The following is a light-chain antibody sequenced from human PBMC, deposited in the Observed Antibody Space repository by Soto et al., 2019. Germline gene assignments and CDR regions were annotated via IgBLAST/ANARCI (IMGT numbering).Light chain of an antibody. Sequence: TVITQSPATLSLSPWVIATLSCRASQSISDTLAWYQQKPGQAPRLLIHGASTRATGFPARFSGSGSGTDFTLTISSLQSEDFAVYYCQQYNNWPWTFGQGTKVDIK. V-gene: IGKV3-15*01. CDR1: QSISDT. CDR3: QQYNNWPWT. CDR2: GAS. J-gene: IGKJ1*01.